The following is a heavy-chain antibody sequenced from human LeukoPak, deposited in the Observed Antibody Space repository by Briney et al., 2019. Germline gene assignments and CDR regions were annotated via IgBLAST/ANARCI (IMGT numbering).Heavy chain of an antibody. CDR3: ARGGRWLQFA. J-gene: IGHJ4*02. CDR1: GGSFSGYY. Sequence: SETLSLTCAVYGGSFSGYYWSWIRQPPGRGLEWIGEINHSGSTNYNPSLKSRVTISVDTSKNQSSLKLSSVTAADTAVYYCARGGRWLQFARGQGTLVTVSS. CDR2: INHSGST. D-gene: IGHD5-24*01. V-gene: IGHV4-34*01.